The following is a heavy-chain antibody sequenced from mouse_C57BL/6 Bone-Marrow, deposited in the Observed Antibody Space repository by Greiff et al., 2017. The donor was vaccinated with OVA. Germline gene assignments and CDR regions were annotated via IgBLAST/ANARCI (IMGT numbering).Heavy chain of an antibody. D-gene: IGHD1-1*01. CDR1: GYAFSSSW. CDR3: AIYYYGSSHWYFDV. J-gene: IGHJ1*03. Sequence: VKVVESGPELVKPGASVKISCKASGYAFSSSWMNWVKQRPGKGLEWIGRIYPGDGDTNYNGKFKGKATLTADKSSSTAYMQLSSLTSEDSAVYFCAIYYYGSSHWYFDVWGTGTTVTVSS. CDR2: IYPGDGDT. V-gene: IGHV1-82*01.